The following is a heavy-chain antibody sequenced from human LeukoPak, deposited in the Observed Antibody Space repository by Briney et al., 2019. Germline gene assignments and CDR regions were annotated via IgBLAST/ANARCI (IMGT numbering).Heavy chain of an antibody. D-gene: IGHD2/OR15-2a*01. V-gene: IGHV3-30*04. CDR1: GFTFNTYA. CDR3: ASGWHWVRHEEYHFDH. CDR2: ISYDGRDK. Sequence: PGRSLRLSCAASGFTFNTYAKHWVRQAPGKGLEWVAVISYDGRDKNHADSVKGRFSISRDNSQTTVYLQMNSLRLEDTAVYYCASGWHWVRHEEYHFDHCRKGALVTVSS. J-gene: IGHJ4*02.